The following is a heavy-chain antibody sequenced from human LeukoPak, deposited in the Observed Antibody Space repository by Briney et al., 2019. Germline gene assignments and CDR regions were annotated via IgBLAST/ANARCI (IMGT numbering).Heavy chain of an antibody. D-gene: IGHD6-6*01. J-gene: IGHJ4*02. V-gene: IGHV4-34*01. CDR2: IHYTGAT. CDR3: ARGTIAARPPAFDY. CDR1: GGSITGYY. Sequence: SETLSLTCAVYGGSITGYYWSWIRQTPGRGLEWVGEIHYTGATSYNPSLKSRATISVDTSKNQFSLKLSSVTAADTAVYYCARGTIAARPPAFDYWGQGTLVTVSS.